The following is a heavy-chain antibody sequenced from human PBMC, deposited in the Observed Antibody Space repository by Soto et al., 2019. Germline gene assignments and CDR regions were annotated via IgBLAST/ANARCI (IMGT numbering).Heavy chain of an antibody. CDR3: ARAAHRVPAAIMGMDV. J-gene: IGHJ6*02. CDR1: GYTFTSNG. V-gene: IGHV1-18*01. D-gene: IGHD2-2*01. CDR2: ISAYNGNT. Sequence: QVQLVQSGAEVKKPGASVKVSCKTSGYTFTSNGISGVRQAPGLGLEWMGWISAYNGNTNYAQKLQGRVTMTTDTSTSTAYMELRSLRSDDTAVYYCARAAHRVPAAIMGMDVWGQGTTVTVSS.